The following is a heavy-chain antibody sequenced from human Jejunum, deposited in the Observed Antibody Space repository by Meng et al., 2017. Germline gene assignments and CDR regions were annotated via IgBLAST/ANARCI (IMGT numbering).Heavy chain of an antibody. CDR1: GDSISGGQNY. Sequence: SETLSLTCTVSGDSISGGQNYWSWIRQKPGKGLEWIGYIYKDGITYLNPSLKNRVMISVDTSKNQFSLQLSSVTAADAAVYYCARVLVLRGLLLNSFDVWGQGTLVTVSS. V-gene: IGHV4-31*03. CDR3: ARVLVLRGLLLNSFDV. J-gene: IGHJ3*01. CDR2: IYKDGIT. D-gene: IGHD3-10*01.